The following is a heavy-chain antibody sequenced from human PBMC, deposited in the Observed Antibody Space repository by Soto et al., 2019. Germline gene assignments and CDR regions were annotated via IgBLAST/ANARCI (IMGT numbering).Heavy chain of an antibody. J-gene: IGHJ4*02. CDR3: AMTVIAPSPYLDH. CDR1: GDSISRKY. V-gene: IGHV4-4*07. CDR2: IYTTGAT. Sequence: SETLSLTCSVSGDSISRKYWSWLSQPAGGGLEWIGRIYTTGATNYNSSLKSRVSMSVDTSKNQFSLRLTSVTAADTAVYFCAMTVIAPSPYLDHWGQGLLVTVSS. D-gene: IGHD4-17*01.